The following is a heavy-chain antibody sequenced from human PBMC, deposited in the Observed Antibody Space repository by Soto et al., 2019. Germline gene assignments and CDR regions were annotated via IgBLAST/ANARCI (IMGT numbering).Heavy chain of an antibody. CDR2: INAGNGNT. Sequence: QVQLVQSGAEEKKPGASVKVSCKASGYTFTNYATHWVRQAPGQRLEWMGWINAGNGNTKYSQKFQGRVTITRDTSASTAYMELSSLRSEDTAVSYCARVSGYSLPDYWGQGTLVTVSS. J-gene: IGHJ4*02. D-gene: IGHD5-12*01. CDR1: GYTFTNYA. V-gene: IGHV1-3*05. CDR3: ARVSGYSLPDY.